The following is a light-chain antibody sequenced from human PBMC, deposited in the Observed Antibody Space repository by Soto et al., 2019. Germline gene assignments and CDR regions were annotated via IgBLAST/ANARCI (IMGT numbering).Light chain of an antibody. Sequence: DIQMTQSPSSLSAYVGDRVTITCRASQGISNYLAWYQQKPGKIPNVLIYAASTLQSGVPSRFSGSGSGTDFSLTFSSLQPEDVATYYCQKYNSAPYTFGQGTRLEIK. CDR3: QKYNSAPYT. V-gene: IGKV1-27*01. CDR2: AAS. CDR1: QGISNY. J-gene: IGKJ2*01.